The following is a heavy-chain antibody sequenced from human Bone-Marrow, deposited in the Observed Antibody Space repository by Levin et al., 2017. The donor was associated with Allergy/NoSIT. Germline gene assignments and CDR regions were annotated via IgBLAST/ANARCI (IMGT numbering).Heavy chain of an antibody. CDR2: IYRGGST. V-gene: IGHV3-53*01. Sequence: GGSLRLSCGASGFTVSSDYMSWVRQSPGKGLEWVSLIYRGGSTYYADSVRGRFAISRDDSKNTVDLQMNSLRVEDMGTYFCARGKDDQSFYVGVSYYLDLWGQGTQVVVSS. J-gene: IGHJ4*02. CDR1: GFTVSSDY. CDR3: ARGKDDQSFYVGVSYYLDL. D-gene: IGHD2/OR15-2a*01.